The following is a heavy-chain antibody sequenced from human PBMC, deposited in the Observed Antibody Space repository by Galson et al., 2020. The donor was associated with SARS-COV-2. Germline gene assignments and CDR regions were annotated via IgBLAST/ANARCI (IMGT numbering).Heavy chain of an antibody. Sequence: GESLTISCAASGFPFNIYAMHWVSQAPGKGLEWVAVISYDETNKSYADSVKGRFTISRDNSKNTLYLHMNSLRPEDTAVYYCATGGTVITLGDSWGQGTLVTVSS. V-gene: IGHV3-30*04. D-gene: IGHD3-16*01. CDR2: ISYDETNK. CDR3: ATGGTVITLGDS. J-gene: IGHJ4*02. CDR1: GFPFNIYA.